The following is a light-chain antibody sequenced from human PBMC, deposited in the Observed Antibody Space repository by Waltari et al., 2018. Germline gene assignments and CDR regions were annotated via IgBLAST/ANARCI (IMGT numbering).Light chain of an antibody. CDR3: YSVADKNVV. Sequence: SYELTQPSSVSVSPGQTARITCSGDLLAKKYARWFQQKPGQAPVLVIYKDIERPSGIPERFSGSSSGTTVTLTISGAQVDDEADYYCYSVADKNVVFGGGTKLTVL. V-gene: IGLV3-27*01. CDR1: LLAKKY. CDR2: KDI. J-gene: IGLJ2*01.